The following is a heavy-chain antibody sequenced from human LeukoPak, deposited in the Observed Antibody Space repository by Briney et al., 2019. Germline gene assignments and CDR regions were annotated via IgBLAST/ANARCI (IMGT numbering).Heavy chain of an antibody. D-gene: IGHD5-24*01. CDR2: IYYSGST. CDR3: AGGGDDYRIYYFDY. V-gene: IGHV4-59*01. CDR1: GGSISDSY. Sequence: SETLSLTCTVSGGSISDSYWSWIRQPPGKGLEWIGYIYYSGSTNYNPSLKSRVTISVDTSKNQFSLKLSSVTAADTAVYYCAGGGDDYRIYYFDYWGQGTLVAVSS. J-gene: IGHJ4*02.